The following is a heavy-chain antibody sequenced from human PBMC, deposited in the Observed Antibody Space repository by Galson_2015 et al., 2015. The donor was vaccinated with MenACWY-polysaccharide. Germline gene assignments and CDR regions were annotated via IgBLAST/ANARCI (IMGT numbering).Heavy chain of an antibody. V-gene: IGHV3-9*01. J-gene: IGHJ3*02. Sequence: SLRLSCAASGFTFDDYAMHWVRQAPGKGLEWVSGISWNSGNIGYADSVKGRFTISRDNAKNSLYLQMNSLRAEDTALYHCAKAYIVVTTRSAFDIWGQGTMVTVSS. CDR3: AKAYIVVTTRSAFDI. CDR2: ISWNSGNI. D-gene: IGHD2-21*01. CDR1: GFTFDDYA.